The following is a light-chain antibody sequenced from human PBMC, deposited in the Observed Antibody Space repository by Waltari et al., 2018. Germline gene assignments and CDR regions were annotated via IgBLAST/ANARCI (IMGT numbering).Light chain of an antibody. J-gene: IGKJ5*01. V-gene: IGKV4-1*01. Sequence: IVMTQSADSLAVTLGETAAINCKSSQSVLSSSTGRNYLAWYQVKTGQSPKLLIYWAPIRESGVPERFAGSGSGTDFTLTIDNLQAEDMAVYYCQQYYRTPQTFGQGTRLEI. CDR1: QSVLSSSTGRNY. CDR2: WAP. CDR3: QQYYRTPQT.